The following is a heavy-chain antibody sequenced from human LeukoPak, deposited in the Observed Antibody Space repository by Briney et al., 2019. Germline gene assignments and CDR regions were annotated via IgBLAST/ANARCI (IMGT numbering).Heavy chain of an antibody. D-gene: IGHD6-13*01. J-gene: IGHJ4*02. CDR3: ARLEGAAAGTTGYAGY. Sequence: ASVKVSCKASGYTFTSYGISWVRQAPGQGLEWMGWISVYNGNTNYAQKFQGRVTMTTDTSTNTAYMDLRSLGSDDTAVYYCARLEGAAAGTTGYAGYWGQGTLVTVSS. CDR2: ISVYNGNT. V-gene: IGHV1-18*01. CDR1: GYTFTSYG.